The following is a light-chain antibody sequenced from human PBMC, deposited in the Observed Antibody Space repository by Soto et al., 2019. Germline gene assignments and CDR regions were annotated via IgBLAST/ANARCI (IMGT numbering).Light chain of an antibody. CDR2: LGS. CDR1: QNLMHSNGYNY. Sequence: DIVMTQSPLSLPVTPGEPASISCRSSQNLMHSNGYNYLDWYVQKPVQSPQLLIYLGSNRASGVPDRFSGSGLGTDFTLKISRVEAEDVGVYYCMQTLQTPTFGQGTKVDIK. CDR3: MQTLQTPT. J-gene: IGKJ1*01. V-gene: IGKV2-28*01.